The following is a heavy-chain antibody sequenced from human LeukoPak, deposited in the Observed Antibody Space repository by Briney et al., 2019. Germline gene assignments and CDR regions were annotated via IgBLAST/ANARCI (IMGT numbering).Heavy chain of an antibody. CDR1: GGTFSSYA. D-gene: IGHD6-13*01. CDR2: IIPILGIA. V-gene: IGHV1-69*04. Sequence: GSSVKVSCKASGGTFSSYAISWVRQAPGQGLEWMGRIIPILGIANYAQKFQGRVTITADKSTSTAYMELSSLRSEDTAVYYCAREFTREKPGIAAAGRGIWFDPWGREPWSPSPQ. J-gene: IGHJ5*02. CDR3: AREFTREKPGIAAAGRGIWFDP.